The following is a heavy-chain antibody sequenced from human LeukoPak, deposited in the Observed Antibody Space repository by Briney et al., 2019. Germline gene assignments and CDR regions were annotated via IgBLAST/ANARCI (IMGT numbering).Heavy chain of an antibody. Sequence: GGSLRLSCAASGFTFSNSAMSWVRQAPGKGPEWLSAISGSSGKTYYADSVRGRFTISRDNSRNTLSLLMNSLRAEDTALYYCAIAFGSGGLPAHDAFDIWGQGTLVTVSS. CDR1: GFTFSNSA. J-gene: IGHJ3*02. D-gene: IGHD3-10*01. CDR3: AIAFGSGGLPAHDAFDI. V-gene: IGHV3-23*01. CDR2: ISGSSGKT.